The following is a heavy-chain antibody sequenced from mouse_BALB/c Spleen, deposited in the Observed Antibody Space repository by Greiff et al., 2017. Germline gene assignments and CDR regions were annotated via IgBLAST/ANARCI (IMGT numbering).Heavy chain of an antibody. CDR2: INPSSGYT. CDR1: GYTFTSYT. J-gene: IGHJ3*01. Sequence: VKLQESAAELARPGASVKMSCKASGYTFTSYTMHWVKQRPGQGLEWIGYINPSSGYTEYNQKFKDKTTLTADKSSSTAYMQLSSLTSEDSAVYYCARAGESYYGSSLFAYWGQGTLVTVSA. CDR3: ARAGESYYGSSLFAY. D-gene: IGHD1-1*01. V-gene: IGHV1-4*02.